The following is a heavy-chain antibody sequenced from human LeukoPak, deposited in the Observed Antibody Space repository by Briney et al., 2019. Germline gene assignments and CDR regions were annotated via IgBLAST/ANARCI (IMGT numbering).Heavy chain of an antibody. CDR1: GYTFTSYG. J-gene: IGHJ5*02. V-gene: IGHV1-18*01. CDR3: AREAAPADGYNLRGDWFDP. Sequence: VASVKVSCKASGYTFTSYGISWVRQAPGQGLEWMGWISAYNGNTNYAQKLQGRVTMTTDTSTSTAYMELSRLRSDDTAVYYCAREAAPADGYNLRGDWFDPWGQGTLVTVSS. CDR2: ISAYNGNT. D-gene: IGHD5-24*01.